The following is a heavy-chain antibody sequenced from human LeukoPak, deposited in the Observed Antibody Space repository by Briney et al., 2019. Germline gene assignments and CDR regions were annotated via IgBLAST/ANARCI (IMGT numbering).Heavy chain of an antibody. J-gene: IGHJ3*02. CDR3: VQYCSSTSCSGGLDAFDI. CDR2: INPNSGGT. D-gene: IGHD2-2*01. V-gene: IGHV1-2*02. CDR1: GYTFTSYY. Sequence: GASVKVSCKASGYTFTSYYMHWVRQAPGQGLEWMGWINPNSGGTNYAQKFQGRVTMTRDTSISTAYMELSRLRSDDTAVYYCVQYCSSTSCSGGLDAFDIWGQGTMVTVSS.